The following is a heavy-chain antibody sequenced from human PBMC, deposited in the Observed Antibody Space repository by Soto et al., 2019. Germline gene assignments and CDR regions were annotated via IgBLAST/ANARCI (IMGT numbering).Heavy chain of an antibody. D-gene: IGHD2-21*02. CDR1: VYTFTSYA. V-gene: IGHV1-3*05. Sequence: QVQLVQSGAEEKKPGASVKVSCKASVYTFTSYAMHWVRQAPGQRLEWMGWINAGNGNTKYSQKFQGRVTITRDTSASTAYMELSSLRSEDTDVYYCAKSIVVVTALDYWGQGTLVTVSS. CDR2: INAGNGNT. J-gene: IGHJ4*02. CDR3: AKSIVVVTALDY.